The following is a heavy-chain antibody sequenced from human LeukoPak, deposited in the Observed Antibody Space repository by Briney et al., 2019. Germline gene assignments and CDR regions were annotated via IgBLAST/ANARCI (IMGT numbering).Heavy chain of an antibody. CDR3: VRDKVGFDY. V-gene: IGHV3-7*03. Sequence: GGSLRLSCAASGFTFSSSWMRWVRQAPGKGLEWVANIKQDGSEKYYVDSVKGRFTISRDNAKNSLYLQMNSLRAEDTAVYYCVRDKVGFDYWGQGTLVTVSS. CDR1: GFTFSSSW. J-gene: IGHJ4*02. CDR2: IKQDGSEK.